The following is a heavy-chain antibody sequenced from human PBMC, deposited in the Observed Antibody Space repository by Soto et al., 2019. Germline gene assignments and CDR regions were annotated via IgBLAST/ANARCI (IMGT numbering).Heavy chain of an antibody. D-gene: IGHD4-17*01. V-gene: IGHV4-59*08. CDR1: GGSISSYY. CDR3: GRNYGWNVDH. J-gene: IGHJ4*02. CDR2: IYYSGSA. Sequence: QVQLQESGPGLVRPSETLSLTCTVSGGSISSYYWSWIRQPPGKGLEWIGYIYYSGSANYNPSLKSRVTISVNTSKNQFSLKPSSATAANTAGYYWGRNYGWNVDHRGQGTLVTVSS.